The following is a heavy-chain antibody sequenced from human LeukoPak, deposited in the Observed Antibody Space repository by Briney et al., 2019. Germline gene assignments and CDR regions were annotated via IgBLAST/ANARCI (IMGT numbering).Heavy chain of an antibody. D-gene: IGHD2-2*01. CDR1: GGSISSSSYY. V-gene: IGHV4-39*07. Sequence: SETLSLTCTVSGGSISSSSYYWGWIRQPPGKGLEWIGSIYYSGSTYYNPSLKSRVTISVDTSKNQFSLKLSSVTAADTAVYYCAREGGCSSTSCYFYWFDPWGQGTLATVSS. CDR3: AREGGCSSTSCYFYWFDP. J-gene: IGHJ5*02. CDR2: IYYSGST.